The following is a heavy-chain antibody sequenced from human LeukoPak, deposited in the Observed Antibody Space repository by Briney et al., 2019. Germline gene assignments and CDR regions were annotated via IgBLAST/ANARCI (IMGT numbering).Heavy chain of an antibody. D-gene: IGHD6-13*01. Sequence: GGSLRLSCAASGFTFTNYAINWIRQAPGKGLEWVSHVSSSGPTFHADSVKGRFSTSRDNSKSSLYLQMNDLRDEDTAIYYCAKDQEDSSPTFFDYWGQGTLVTVSS. CDR3: AKDQEDSSPTFFDY. J-gene: IGHJ4*02. CDR1: GFTFTNYA. V-gene: IGHV3-23*01. CDR2: VSSSGPT.